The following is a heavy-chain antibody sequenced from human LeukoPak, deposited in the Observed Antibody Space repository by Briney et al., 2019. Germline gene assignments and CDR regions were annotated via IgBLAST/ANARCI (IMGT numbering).Heavy chain of an antibody. V-gene: IGHV4-34*01. CDR1: GGSSSGYY. CDR3: ARAVPITMIVVVGYAFDI. CDR2: INHSGST. Sequence: ASETLSLTCAVYGGSSSGYYWSWIRQPPGKGLEWIGEINHSGSTNYNPSLKSRVTISVDTSKNQFSLKLSSVTAADTAVYYCARAVPITMIVVVGYAFDIWGQGTMVTVSS. J-gene: IGHJ3*02. D-gene: IGHD3-22*01.